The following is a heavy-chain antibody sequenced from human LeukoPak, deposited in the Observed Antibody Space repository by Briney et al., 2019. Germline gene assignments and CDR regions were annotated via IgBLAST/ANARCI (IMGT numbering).Heavy chain of an antibody. D-gene: IGHD3-3*01. Sequence: SETLSLTCTVSGGSISSGGYYWSWIRQHPGKGLEWIGYIYYSGSTYYNPSLKSRVTISVDTSKNQFSLKLSSVTAADTAVYYCARGVTYYDFWSGYYQYFDYWGQGTLVTVSS. J-gene: IGHJ4*02. CDR1: GGSISSGGYY. V-gene: IGHV4-31*03. CDR3: ARGVTYYDFWSGYYQYFDY. CDR2: IYYSGST.